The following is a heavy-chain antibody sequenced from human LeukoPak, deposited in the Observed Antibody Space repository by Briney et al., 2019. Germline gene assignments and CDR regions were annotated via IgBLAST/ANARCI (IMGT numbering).Heavy chain of an antibody. CDR3: AKDLKLLWFGELIDY. V-gene: IGHV3-30*02. CDR2: IRHDGSNK. D-gene: IGHD3-10*01. CDR1: GFTFTSYG. Sequence: GGSLRLSCVVSGFTFTSYGVHWVRQAPGKGLEWVAFIRHDGSNKYYADSVKGRFTISRDNSKNTLYLQMNSLRAEDTAVYYCAKDLKLLWFGELIDYWGQGTLVTVSS. J-gene: IGHJ4*02.